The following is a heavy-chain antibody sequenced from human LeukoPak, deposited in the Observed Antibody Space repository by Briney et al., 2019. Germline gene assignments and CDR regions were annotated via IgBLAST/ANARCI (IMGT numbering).Heavy chain of an antibody. D-gene: IGHD2-15*01. Sequence: SVKVSCKASGGTSSSYAISWVRQAPGQGLEWMGGIIPIFGTANYAQKFQGRVTITADKSTSTTYMELSSLRSEDTAVYYCAGGIVVVVAATPREDYYYGMDVWGKGTTVTVSS. CDR1: GGTSSSYA. V-gene: IGHV1-69*06. CDR2: IIPIFGTA. CDR3: AGGIVVVVAATPREDYYYGMDV. J-gene: IGHJ6*04.